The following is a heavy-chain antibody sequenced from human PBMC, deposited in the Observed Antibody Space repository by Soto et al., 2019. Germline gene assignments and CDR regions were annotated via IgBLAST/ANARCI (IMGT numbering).Heavy chain of an antibody. CDR1: GYSFTSSW. D-gene: IGHD2-15*01. J-gene: IGHJ5*02. Sequence: GESLKISCKGSGYSFTSSWIGWVRQMPGKGLEWMGIIYPSDSDTRYSPSFQGQVTISADKSISTAFLQWSTLKASDTAIYYCARGGSSEYSWFEPWGQGTLVTVSS. V-gene: IGHV5-51*01. CDR3: ARGGSSEYSWFEP. CDR2: IYPSDSDT.